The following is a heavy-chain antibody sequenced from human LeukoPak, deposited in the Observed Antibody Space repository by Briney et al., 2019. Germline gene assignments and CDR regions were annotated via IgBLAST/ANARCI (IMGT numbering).Heavy chain of an antibody. CDR2: IIPNLGTT. V-gene: IGHV1-69*04. CDR3: ATTNDGGGYQWGDFFDF. D-gene: IGHD3-22*01. CDR1: GGTSNNHA. J-gene: IGHJ4*02. Sequence: SVKVSCKASGGTSNNHAISWVRQAPGQGLEWMGRIIPNLGTTNRAQNFQDRVTLTADKSTNTAYMELTSLTSDDTAVYYCATTNDGGGYQWGDFFDFWGQGTLVTVSS.